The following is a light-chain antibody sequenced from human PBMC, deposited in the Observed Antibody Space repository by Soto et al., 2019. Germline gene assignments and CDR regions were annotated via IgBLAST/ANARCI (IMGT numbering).Light chain of an antibody. CDR2: DVS. V-gene: IGLV2-14*01. J-gene: IGLJ2*01. CDR3: SSYTSSGTPVV. Sequence: QSALTQPASVSGSPGQSITISCTGTSSDVGGYNYVSWYQQHPGKAPKLMIYDVSNRPSGVSNRFSGSKSGNTASLTISGLQAEDGADYYSSSYTSSGTPVVFGGGTKLTVL. CDR1: SSDVGGYNY.